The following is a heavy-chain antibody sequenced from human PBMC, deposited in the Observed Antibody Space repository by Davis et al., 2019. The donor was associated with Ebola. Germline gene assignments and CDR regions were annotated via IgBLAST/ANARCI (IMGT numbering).Heavy chain of an antibody. V-gene: IGHV1-69*04. CDR1: GYTFTSYG. Sequence: SVKVSCKASGYTFTSYGISWVRQAPGQGLEWMGRIIPILGIANYAQKFQGRVTITADKSTSTAYMELSSLRSEDTAVYYCARYRNYYDSSGYYYEDFDYWGQGTLVTVSS. D-gene: IGHD3-22*01. CDR3: ARYRNYYDSSGYYYEDFDY. CDR2: IIPILGIA. J-gene: IGHJ4*02.